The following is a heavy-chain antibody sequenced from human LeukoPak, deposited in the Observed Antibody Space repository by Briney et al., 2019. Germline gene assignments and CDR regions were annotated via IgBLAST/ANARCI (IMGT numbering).Heavy chain of an antibody. V-gene: IGHV3-73*01. CDR3: TREYCSSTGCYNY. CDR1: GFTFSGSA. Sequence: GGSLRLSCAASGFTFSGSAMHWVRQASGKGLEWVGRIRSKANSYATAYAASVKGRFTISRDDSKNTAYLQMNSLKTEDTAVYYCTREYCSSTGCYNYWGQGTLVTVSS. CDR2: IRSKANSYAT. D-gene: IGHD2-2*02. J-gene: IGHJ4*02.